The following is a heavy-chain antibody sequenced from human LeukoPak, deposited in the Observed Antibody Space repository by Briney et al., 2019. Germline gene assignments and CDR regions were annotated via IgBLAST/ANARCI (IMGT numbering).Heavy chain of an antibody. CDR3: ASHTRVPSFDP. CDR2: IYTSGST. J-gene: IGHJ5*02. Sequence: KPSETLSLTCTVSGGSISSYYWSWIRQPAGKGLERIGRIYTSGSTNYNPSLKSRVTMSVDTSKNQFSLKLSSVTAADTAVYYCASHTRVPSFDPWGKETLVTVPS. D-gene: IGHD2-2*01. CDR1: GGSISSYY. V-gene: IGHV4-4*07.